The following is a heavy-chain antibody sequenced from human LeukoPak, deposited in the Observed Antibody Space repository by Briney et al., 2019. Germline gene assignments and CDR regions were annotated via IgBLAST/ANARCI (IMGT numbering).Heavy chain of an antibody. CDR3: ARIVVALTYYYYMDV. CDR1: DGSISSSSYY. V-gene: IGHV4-39*01. D-gene: IGHD3-22*01. Sequence: SETLSLTCTVSDGSISSSSYYWGWIRQPPGKGLEWLGSIYYSGTTYYNPSLKSRVTISVDTSKNQFSLKLSSVTAADTAVYYCARIVVALTYYYYMDVWGKGATVTVSS. CDR2: IYYSGTT. J-gene: IGHJ6*03.